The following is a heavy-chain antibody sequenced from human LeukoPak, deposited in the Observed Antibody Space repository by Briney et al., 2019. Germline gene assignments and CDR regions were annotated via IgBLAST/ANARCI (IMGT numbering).Heavy chain of an antibody. CDR3: ARDHVFVDY. J-gene: IGHJ4*02. Sequence: GGSLRLSCAASGFTFSSYAMHWISKAPGQGLEWVAVISYDGSNKYYADSVKGRFTISRDNSKNTLYLQMNSLRAEDTAVYYCARDHVFVDYWGQGTLVTVSS. CDR1: GFTFSSYA. D-gene: IGHD2-21*01. V-gene: IGHV3-30*04. CDR2: ISYDGSNK.